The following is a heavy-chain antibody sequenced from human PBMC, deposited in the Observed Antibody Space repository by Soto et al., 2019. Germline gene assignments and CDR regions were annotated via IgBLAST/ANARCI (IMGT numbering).Heavy chain of an antibody. D-gene: IGHD4-17*01. CDR3: AHVTVTTAFDI. Sequence: QITLKESGPTLVKPTQTLTLTCTFSGFSLSTSGVGVGWIRQPPGKALEWLALIYWDDDKRYSPSLKSRLTXTXXTSKNQVVLTMTNMDPVDTATYYCAHVTVTTAFDIWGQGTMVTVSS. V-gene: IGHV2-5*02. CDR1: GFSLSTSGVG. J-gene: IGHJ3*02. CDR2: IYWDDDK.